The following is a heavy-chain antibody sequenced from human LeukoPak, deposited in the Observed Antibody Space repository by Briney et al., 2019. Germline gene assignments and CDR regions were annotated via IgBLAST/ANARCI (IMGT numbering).Heavy chain of an antibody. Sequence: GGSLRRSCAASGFTFSSYWMSWVRTAPGKGLGCVANIKHDGSEKYYVVSVKGRCTISRDNAKNSLYMQMNSLRAEDTAVYYCARGHMGYGDYNDYWGQGTLVTVSS. CDR2: IKHDGSEK. V-gene: IGHV3-7*01. J-gene: IGHJ4*02. CDR1: GFTFSSYW. D-gene: IGHD4-17*01. CDR3: ARGHMGYGDYNDY.